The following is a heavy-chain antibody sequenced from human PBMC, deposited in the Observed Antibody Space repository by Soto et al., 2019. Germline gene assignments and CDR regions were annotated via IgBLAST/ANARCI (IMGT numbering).Heavy chain of an antibody. Sequence: QLQLQESGSGLVKPSQTLSLTCAVSGGSISSGGYSWSWIRQPPGKGLEWIGYIYHSGSTYYNPSLKSRVTKSVARSKNQFSLKLSSVTAADTAVYYCATLLRGGGSCWGQGTLVTVSS. J-gene: IGHJ4*02. CDR1: GGSISSGGYS. D-gene: IGHD2-15*01. CDR2: IYHSGST. CDR3: ATLLRGGGSC. V-gene: IGHV4-30-2*01.